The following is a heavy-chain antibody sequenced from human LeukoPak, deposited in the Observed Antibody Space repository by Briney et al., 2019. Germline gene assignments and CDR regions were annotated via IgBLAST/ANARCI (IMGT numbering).Heavy chain of an antibody. CDR3: ATYYYDNSRYYCDY. V-gene: IGHV1-2*02. CDR1: GYTFTAYY. Sequence: GATVKVSCKASGYTFTAYYLHWVRQAPGQGLEWMGWINPKNGGPNYGQKFQGRVTMTMDASISTAYMELSRLRSDDTAVYYCATYYYDNSRYYCDYWGQGTQVTVSS. D-gene: IGHD3-22*01. J-gene: IGHJ4*02. CDR2: INPKNGGP.